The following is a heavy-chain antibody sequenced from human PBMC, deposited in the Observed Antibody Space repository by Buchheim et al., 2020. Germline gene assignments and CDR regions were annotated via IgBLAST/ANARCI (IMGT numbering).Heavy chain of an antibody. CDR2: IYYSGST. D-gene: IGHD3-3*01. CDR1: GGSISSGGYY. CDR3: ARIRNDFWSGYYETGVLPSFDY. V-gene: IGHV4-31*03. Sequence: QVQLQESGPGLVKPSQTLSLTCTVSGGSISSGGYYWSWIRQHPGKGLEWIGYIYYSGSTYYNPSLKSRVTISVDTSKNQFSLKLSSVTAADTAVYYCARIRNDFWSGYYETGVLPSFDYWGQGTL. J-gene: IGHJ4*02.